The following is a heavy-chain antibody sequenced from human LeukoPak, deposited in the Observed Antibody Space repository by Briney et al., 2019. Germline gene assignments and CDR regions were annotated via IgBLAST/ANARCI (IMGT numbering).Heavy chain of an antibody. J-gene: IGHJ6*03. V-gene: IGHV3-66*01. CDR2: IYSGGTT. Sequence: GGSLRLSCAASGFTVSSNYMSWVRQAPGKGLEWVSVIYSGGTTYYADSVKGRFTISRDNSKNTLYLQMNSLRAEDTAVYYCARGLRITMAIYYYYYMDVWGKGTTVTISS. D-gene: IGHD3-10*01. CDR3: ARGLRITMAIYYYYYMDV. CDR1: GFTVSSNY.